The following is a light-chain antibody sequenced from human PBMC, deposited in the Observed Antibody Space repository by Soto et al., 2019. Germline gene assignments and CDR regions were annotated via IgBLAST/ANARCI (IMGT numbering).Light chain of an antibody. J-gene: IGKJ3*01. V-gene: IGKV3-20*01. Sequence: IVLTQSPGTLSLSPGERATLSCRASQSVSSKYLAWYQQKPGQAPRVLIYGTSIRASGVPDRFSGGGSGTDFTLTITRLEPGDFAVYYCQQYGSSLFTFGPGTKVDFK. CDR1: QSVSSKY. CDR2: GTS. CDR3: QQYGSSLFT.